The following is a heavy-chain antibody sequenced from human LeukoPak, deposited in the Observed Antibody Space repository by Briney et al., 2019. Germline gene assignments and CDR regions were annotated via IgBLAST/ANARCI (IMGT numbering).Heavy chain of an antibody. CDR1: GGSISSYY. V-gene: IGHV3-7*01. J-gene: IGHJ4*02. CDR3: ARLRYLDY. Sequence: QPSETLSLTCTVSGGSISSYYWSWVRQAPGKGLEWVANIKQDGSEKYYVDSVKGRFTISRDNAKNSLYLQMNSLRAEDTAVYYCARLRYLDYWGQGTLITVSS. CDR2: IKQDGSEK. D-gene: IGHD1-14*01.